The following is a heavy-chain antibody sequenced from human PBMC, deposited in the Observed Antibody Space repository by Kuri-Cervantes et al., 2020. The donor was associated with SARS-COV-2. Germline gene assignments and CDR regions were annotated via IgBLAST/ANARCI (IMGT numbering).Heavy chain of an antibody. CDR3: ARATYYDFWSGYYPSENYFDY. CDR1: GGTFSSYA. J-gene: IGHJ4*02. D-gene: IGHD3-3*01. Sequence: SVKVSCKASGGTFSSYAISWVRQAPGQGLEWMGGIIPIFGTANYAQKFQGRVTITTDESTSTAYMELSSLRSDDTAVYYCARATYYDFWSGYYPSENYFDYWGQGTLVTVSS. V-gene: IGHV1-69*05. CDR2: IIPIFGTA.